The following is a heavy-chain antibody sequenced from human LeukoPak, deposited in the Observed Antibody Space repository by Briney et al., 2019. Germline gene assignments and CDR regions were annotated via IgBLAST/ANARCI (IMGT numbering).Heavy chain of an antibody. CDR1: GITFRNYW. J-gene: IGHJ4*02. V-gene: IGHV3-74*01. D-gene: IGHD3-16*01. Sequence: GGSLRLSCAASGITFRNYWMHWVRQTPGKGLVWVSHIIQDGTGTFYANSVKGRFTISRDNAKNTLYLQMNNLRAEDTAVYYCATDDYRGLGYWGQGTLVTVSS. CDR2: IIQDGTGT. CDR3: ATDDYRGLGY.